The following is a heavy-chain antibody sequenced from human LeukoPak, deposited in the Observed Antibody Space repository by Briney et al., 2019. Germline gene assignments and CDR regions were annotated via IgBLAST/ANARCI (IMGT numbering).Heavy chain of an antibody. V-gene: IGHV4-4*07. CDR2: IYTSGST. D-gene: IGHD3-10*01. Sequence: SETLSLTCSVSGGSITSHFWSWIRQPAGKGLEWIGRIYTSGSTNYNPSLKSRVTMSVDTSKNQFSLKLSSVTTADTAVYYCAREGFPIGELGFWGQGTMVTVSS. CDR1: GGSITSHF. CDR3: AREGFPIGELGF. J-gene: IGHJ3*01.